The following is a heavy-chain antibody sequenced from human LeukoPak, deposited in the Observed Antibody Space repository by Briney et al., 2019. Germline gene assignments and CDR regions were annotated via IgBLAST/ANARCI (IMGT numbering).Heavy chain of an antibody. V-gene: IGHV3-23*01. CDR1: GFTFSTYG. CDR3: ARDVDYYGSGSYSDY. J-gene: IGHJ4*02. D-gene: IGHD3-10*01. CDR2: ISFSGAST. Sequence: GGSLRLSCAASGFTFSTYGMGWVRQAPGKGLEWVSGISFSGASTYYADSVKGRFTISRDNSKNTLFLQMNSLRAEDTALYYCARDVDYYGSGSYSDYWGQGTLVTVSS.